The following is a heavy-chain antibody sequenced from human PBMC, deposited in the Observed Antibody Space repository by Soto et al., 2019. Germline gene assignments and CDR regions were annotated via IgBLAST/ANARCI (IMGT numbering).Heavy chain of an antibody. CDR1: GGSCSGDY. J-gene: IGHJ6*02. V-gene: IGHV4-34*01. CDR2: INHSGST. D-gene: IGHD2-15*01. CDR3: ARGLRGGSPHYYYGMDV. Sequence: PSETLSLTSAVYGGSCSGDYWSWIRQASGKGLECIGEINHSGSTPYNPSLNSRVTISVDTSKNQFSLKLSSVTAADTAVYYCARGLRGGSPHYYYGMDVWGQGTTVTVS.